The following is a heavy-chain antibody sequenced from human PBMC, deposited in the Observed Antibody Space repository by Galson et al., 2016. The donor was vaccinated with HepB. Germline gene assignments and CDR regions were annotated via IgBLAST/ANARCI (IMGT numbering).Heavy chain of an antibody. V-gene: IGHV3-30*04. CDR3: ARGAGTVMTVIYFDY. Sequence: SLRLSCAASGFSFSTYAMHWVRQAPGKGLEWVAVISYDGKKKYIADSLKGRFTISRDNSKNTVYLQMNSLRAEDTAVYYCARGAGTVMTVIYFDYCGRGAPVTVTS. J-gene: IGHJ4*02. CDR2: ISYDGKKK. CDR1: GFSFSTYA. D-gene: IGHD2-21*02.